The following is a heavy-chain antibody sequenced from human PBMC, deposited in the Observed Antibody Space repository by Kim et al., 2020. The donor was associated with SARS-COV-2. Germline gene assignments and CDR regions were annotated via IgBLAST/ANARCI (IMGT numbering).Heavy chain of an antibody. CDR3: AREKYSSSSRWFDP. V-gene: IGHV7-4-1*02. J-gene: IGHJ5*02. Sequence: ASVKVSCKASGYTFTSYAMNWVRQAPGQGLEWMGWINTNTGNPTYAQGFTGRFVFSLDTSVSTAYLQISSLKAEDTAVYYCAREKYSSSSRWFDPWGQGTLVTVSS. CDR2: INTNTGNP. D-gene: IGHD6-6*01. CDR1: GYTFTSYA.